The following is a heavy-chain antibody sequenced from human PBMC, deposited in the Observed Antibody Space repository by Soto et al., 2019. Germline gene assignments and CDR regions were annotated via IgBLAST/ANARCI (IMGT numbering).Heavy chain of an antibody. Sequence: GRALRLSCAASGFSVSSNYMSWVRQAPGKGLEWVSVIYSGGSTYYADSVKGRFTISRDNSKNTLYLQMNSLRAEDTAVYYCARLNSGSYDYWGQGTLVTGSS. D-gene: IGHD1-26*01. J-gene: IGHJ4*02. V-gene: IGHV3-53*01. CDR3: ARLNSGSYDY. CDR1: GFSVSSNY. CDR2: IYSGGST.